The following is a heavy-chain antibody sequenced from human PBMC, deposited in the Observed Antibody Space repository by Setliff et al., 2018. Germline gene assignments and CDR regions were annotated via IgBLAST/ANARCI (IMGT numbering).Heavy chain of an antibody. CDR2: IYTDGST. V-gene: IGHV4-61*02. CDR1: GDSISRAKDY. J-gene: IGHJ6*03. CDR3: ARMSGFQYMDV. D-gene: IGHD3-3*01. Sequence: PSETLSLTCTVSGDSISRAKDYWSWIRQSAGKGLECIGRIYTDGSTKYNPSLNSRVTISLDTSKNQFSLSLSSVAAADTAVYYCARMSGFQYMDVWGKGTTVTVSS.